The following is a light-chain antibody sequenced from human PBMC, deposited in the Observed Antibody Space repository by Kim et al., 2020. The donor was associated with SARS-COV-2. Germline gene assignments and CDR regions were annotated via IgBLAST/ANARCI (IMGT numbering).Light chain of an antibody. V-gene: IGLV4-60*03. CDR2: VEGSGSY. Sequence: LVQRTCTLISGHSNYFIAWHQQQPGKSPRFLMKVEGSGSYNKGGGVPDRFSGSRSGADRYLIISNLHSEDEADYYCETWDSNIQVFGGGTQLTVL. CDR1: SGHSNYF. J-gene: IGLJ3*02. CDR3: ETWDSNIQV.